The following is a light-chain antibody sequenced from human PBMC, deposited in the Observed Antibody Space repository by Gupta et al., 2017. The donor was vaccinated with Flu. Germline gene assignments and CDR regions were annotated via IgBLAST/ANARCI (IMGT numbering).Light chain of an antibody. J-gene: IGKJ4*01. CDR2: GAS. V-gene: IGKV3-20*01. CDR1: QSVTTNA. CDR3: QQHGSSPLT. Sequence: GTLSLSPGERATLSCRASQSVTTNALAWYQQKPGQAPRLLIYGASTRATGIPVRFSGSGSGTDFTLTISRLEPEDFAVYFCQQHGSSPLTFGGGTKVEIK.